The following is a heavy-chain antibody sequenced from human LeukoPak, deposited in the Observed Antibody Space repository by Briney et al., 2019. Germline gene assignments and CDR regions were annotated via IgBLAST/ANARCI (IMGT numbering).Heavy chain of an antibody. CDR1: GYTFTGYY. CDR3: AGDMWRSGQGGLDY. J-gene: IGHJ4*02. CDR2: INPNSGGT. V-gene: IGHV1-2*02. Sequence: GASVKVSCKASGYTFTGYYMHWVRQAPGQGLEWMGWINPNSGGTNYAQKFQGRVTMTRDTSISTAYMELSRLRSDDTAVYYCAGDMWRSGQGGLDYWGQGTLVTVSS. D-gene: IGHD6-19*01.